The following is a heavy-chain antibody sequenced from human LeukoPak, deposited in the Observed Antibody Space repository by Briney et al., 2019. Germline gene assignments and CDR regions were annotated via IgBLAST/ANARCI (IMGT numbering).Heavy chain of an antibody. CDR3: AKQLGYCSNGSCYFPY. D-gene: IGHD2-15*01. J-gene: IGHJ4*02. V-gene: IGHV3-23*01. CDR2: ISNNGGYT. CDR1: GFTLSSSA. Sequence: GGSLRPSCAASGFTLSSSAMSWVRQAPGKGLEWVSAISNNGGYTYYADSVQGRITISRDNSKSTLCLQMNSLRAEDTAVYYCAKQLGYCSNGSCYFPYWGQGTLVTVSS.